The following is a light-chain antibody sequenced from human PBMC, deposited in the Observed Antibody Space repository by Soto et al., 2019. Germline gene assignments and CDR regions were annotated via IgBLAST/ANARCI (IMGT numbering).Light chain of an antibody. V-gene: IGLV3-21*02. Sequence: SYKLTQPPSVSVAPGQTARITCGGNNIGSKSVHWYQQKPGQAPVLVVYDDSDRPSGIPERFSGSNSGNTATLTISRVEAGDEADYYCQVWDSSTVVFGGGTKVTVL. J-gene: IGLJ2*01. CDR3: QVWDSSTVV. CDR1: NIGSKS. CDR2: DDS.